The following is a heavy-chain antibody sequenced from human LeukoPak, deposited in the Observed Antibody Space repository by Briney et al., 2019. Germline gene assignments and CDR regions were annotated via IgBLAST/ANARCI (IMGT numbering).Heavy chain of an antibody. Sequence: SETLSLTCTVSGDSISSYYWSWIRQPPGKGLEWIGYIYYSGSTNYNPSLKSRVTISVDTSKNQFSLKLSSVTAADTAVYYCARGVSGYLYYFDYWGQGALVTVSS. V-gene: IGHV4-59*01. J-gene: IGHJ4*02. CDR1: GDSISSYY. CDR3: ARGVSGYLYYFDY. D-gene: IGHD1-26*01. CDR2: IYYSGST.